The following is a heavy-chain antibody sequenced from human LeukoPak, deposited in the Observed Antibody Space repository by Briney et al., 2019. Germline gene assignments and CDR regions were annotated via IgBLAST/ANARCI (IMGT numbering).Heavy chain of an antibody. CDR3: AKDLLSGVSDY. CDR1: GFTFSSYG. D-gene: IGHD3-10*01. CDR2: ISYDGSNK. V-gene: IGHV3-30*18. J-gene: IGHJ4*02. Sequence: GSLGLSCAASGFTFSSYGLHWVRQASGKGLEGVAVISYDGSNKYYADSVKGRFTISRDNSKNTLYLQMNSLRAEDTAVYYCAKDLLSGVSDYWGQGTLVTVSS.